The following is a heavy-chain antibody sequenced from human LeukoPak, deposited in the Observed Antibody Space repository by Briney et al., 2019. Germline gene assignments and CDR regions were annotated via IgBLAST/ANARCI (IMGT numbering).Heavy chain of an antibody. D-gene: IGHD5-24*01. V-gene: IGHV3-30*18. CDR3: AKALMYRWLREDAFDI. J-gene: IGHJ3*02. CDR1: GFTFSSYG. Sequence: PGGSLRLSCAASGFTFSSYGMHWVRQAPGKGLEWVAVISYDGSNKYYADSVKGRFTISRDNSKNTLYLQMNSLRAEDTAVYYCAKALMYRWLREDAFDIWGQGTMVTVSS. CDR2: ISYDGSNK.